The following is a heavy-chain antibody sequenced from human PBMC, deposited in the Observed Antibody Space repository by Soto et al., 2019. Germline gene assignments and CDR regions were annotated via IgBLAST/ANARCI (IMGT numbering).Heavy chain of an antibody. V-gene: IGHV5-51*01. CDR3: ARLRWSGYGPRDLDY. D-gene: IGHD3-3*01. Sequence: GVSLKNSRSGSGYSFTSYWHGWVRQRPGKGLEWMGIIYPGDSYTRYSPSFQGQVTISADKSISTAYLQWSSLKASDTAMYYCARLRWSGYGPRDLDYWGQGTLVTVSS. CDR1: GYSFTSYW. J-gene: IGHJ4*02. CDR2: IYPGDSYT.